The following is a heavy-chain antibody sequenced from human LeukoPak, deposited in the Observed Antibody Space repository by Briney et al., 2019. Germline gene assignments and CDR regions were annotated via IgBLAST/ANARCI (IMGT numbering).Heavy chain of an antibody. CDR1: RGTFSSYA. D-gene: IGHD3-10*01. CDR3: ARALDYGSGISPFDY. Sequence: GASVKVSCKASRGTFSSYAISWVRQAPGQGLEWMGRIIPIFGTANYAQKFQGRVTITTDESTSTAYMELSSLRSEDTAVYYCARALDYGSGISPFDYWGQGTLVTVSS. J-gene: IGHJ4*02. V-gene: IGHV1-69*05. CDR2: IIPIFGTA.